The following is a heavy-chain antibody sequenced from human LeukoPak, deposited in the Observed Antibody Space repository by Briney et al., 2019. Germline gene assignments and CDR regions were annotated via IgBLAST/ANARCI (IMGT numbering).Heavy chain of an antibody. CDR1: GFTFSSYW. CDR2: IKQEGSEK. Sequence: GGSLRLSCAASGFTFSSYWMSWVRQAPGKGLEWVANIKQEGSEKYYVDSVKGRFTISRDNAKNSLYLQMNSLRAEDTAVYYCARDGSEVGVIYYYMDVWGKGTTVTVSS. D-gene: IGHD2-21*01. CDR3: ARDGSEVGVIYYYMDV. J-gene: IGHJ6*03. V-gene: IGHV3-7*01.